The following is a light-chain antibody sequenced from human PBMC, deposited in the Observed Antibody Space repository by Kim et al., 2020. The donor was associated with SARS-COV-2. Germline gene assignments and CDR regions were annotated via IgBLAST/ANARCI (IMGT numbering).Light chain of an antibody. J-gene: IGKJ2*01. CDR2: GAS. CDR1: QSVSSSY. V-gene: IGKV3-20*01. Sequence: LSPGERATLSCTDSQSVSSSYLAWYQQKPGQAPRLLIYGASSRATGIPDRFSGSGSGTDFTLTISRLEPEDFAVYYCQQYGSSPRTFGQGTKLEI. CDR3: QQYGSSPRT.